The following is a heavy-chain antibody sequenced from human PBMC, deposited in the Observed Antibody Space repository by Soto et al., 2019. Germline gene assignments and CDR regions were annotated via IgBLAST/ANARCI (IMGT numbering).Heavy chain of an antibody. V-gene: IGHV4-34*01. CDR3: ARGYSSSSHFDP. CDR2: INHSGST. Sequence: SETLSLTCAVYGGSFSGYYWSWIRQPPGKGLEWIGEINHSGSTNYNPSLKSRVTISVDTSKNQFSLKLSSVTAADTAVYYCARGYSSSSHFDPWGQGTLVTVSS. J-gene: IGHJ5*02. CDR1: GGSFSGYY. D-gene: IGHD6-6*01.